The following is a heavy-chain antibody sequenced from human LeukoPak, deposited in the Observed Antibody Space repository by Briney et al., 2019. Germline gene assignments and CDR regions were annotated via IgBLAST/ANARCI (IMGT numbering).Heavy chain of an antibody. CDR3: ARERGRHHAFDI. J-gene: IGHJ3*02. D-gene: IGHD2-15*01. V-gene: IGHV1-8*01. Sequence: ASVKVSCKASGYTFTSYDINWVRQATGQGLEWMGWMNPNSGNTGYAQKFQGRVTMTRNTSISTAYMELSSLRSEDTAVYYCARERGRHHAFDIWGQGTMVTVSS. CDR1: GYTFTSYD. CDR2: MNPNSGNT.